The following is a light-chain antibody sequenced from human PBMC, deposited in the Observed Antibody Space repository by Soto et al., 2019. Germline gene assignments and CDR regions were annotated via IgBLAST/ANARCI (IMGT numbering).Light chain of an antibody. CDR1: QSVRTN. Sequence: EIVMTQSPATLSVSPGERATLSCRASQSVRTNLAWYQQRPGQAPSLLIYGASTRASGIPVRFSGSGSGTDFILSISSLESEDFSFYQWQQYSDWTLAFGPGTKVDIK. V-gene: IGKV3-15*01. CDR3: QQYSDWTLA. J-gene: IGKJ3*01. CDR2: GAS.